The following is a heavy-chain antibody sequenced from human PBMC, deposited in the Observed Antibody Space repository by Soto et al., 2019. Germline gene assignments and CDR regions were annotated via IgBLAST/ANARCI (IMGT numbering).Heavy chain of an antibody. CDR3: SARNFKRCGLYYYYMDV. CDR1: GGSISSYY. J-gene: IGHJ6*03. Sequence: QVQLQESGPGLVKPSETLSLTCTVSGGSISSYYWSWIRQPPGKGLEWIGYIYYSGSTNYNPSLKSRVTISVDTSKNQFSLKLSSVTAADTAVYYCSARNFKRCGLYYYYMDVWGKGTTVTVSS. CDR2: IYYSGST. V-gene: IGHV4-59*08. D-gene: IGHD4-17*01.